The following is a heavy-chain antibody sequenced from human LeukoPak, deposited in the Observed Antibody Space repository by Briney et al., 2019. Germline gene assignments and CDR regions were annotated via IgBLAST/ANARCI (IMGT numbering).Heavy chain of an antibody. Sequence: PSETLSLTCAVSGGSISSGGYSWSWIRQPPGKGLEWIGYIYHSGSTYYNPSLKSRVTISVDTSKNQFSLQLSSVTAADTAVYYCARGRSKQLWLPLLRVGWFDPWGQGTLVTVSS. D-gene: IGHD5-18*01. J-gene: IGHJ5*02. CDR2: IYHSGST. V-gene: IGHV4-30-2*01. CDR1: GGSISSGGYS. CDR3: ARGRSKQLWLPLLRVGWFDP.